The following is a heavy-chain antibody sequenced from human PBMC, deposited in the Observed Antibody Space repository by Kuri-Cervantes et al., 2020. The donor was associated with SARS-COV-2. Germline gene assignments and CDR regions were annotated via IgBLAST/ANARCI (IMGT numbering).Heavy chain of an antibody. CDR3: VRARAGGYNDAFDI. CDR1: GFLFSASA. V-gene: IGHV3-73*01. CDR2: VRGKANNYAT. D-gene: IGHD5-24*01. Sequence: GESLKISCEVSGFLFSASAIHWVRQGSGKGLEWVGRVRGKANNYATAYAASVKGRFTISRDDSKNMAYLQMNSLRTEDTAVYYCVRARAGGYNDAFDIWGQGTMVTVSS. J-gene: IGHJ3*02.